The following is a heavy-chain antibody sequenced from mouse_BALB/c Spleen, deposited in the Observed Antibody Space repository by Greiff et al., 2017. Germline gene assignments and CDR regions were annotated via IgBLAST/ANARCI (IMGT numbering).Heavy chain of an antibody. V-gene: IGHV1S135*01. D-gene: IGHD1-1*01. CDR2: IDPFNGGT. CDR3: ARSAYYYGSSPFAY. Sequence: EVKLMESGPELMKPGASVKISCKASGYSFTSYYMHWVKQSHGKSLEWIGYIDPFNGGTSYNQKFKGKATLTVDKSSSTAYIHLSSLTSEDSAVYYCARSAYYYGSSPFAYWGQGTLVTVSA. J-gene: IGHJ3*01. CDR1: GYSFTSYY.